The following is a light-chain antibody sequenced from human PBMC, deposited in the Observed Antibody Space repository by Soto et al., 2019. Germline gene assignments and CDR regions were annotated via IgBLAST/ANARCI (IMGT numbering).Light chain of an antibody. V-gene: IGLV2-8*01. Sequence: QSALTQPPSASGSPGQSVTISCTGTSSDVGAYNYVSWYQQHPDKAPKLMIYEVNKRPSGVPDRFSGSKSDNTASLTVSGLQAEDEADYYCSSSAGSNTLVFGGGTKLTVL. CDR2: EVN. CDR3: SSSAGSNTLV. J-gene: IGLJ3*02. CDR1: SSDVGAYNY.